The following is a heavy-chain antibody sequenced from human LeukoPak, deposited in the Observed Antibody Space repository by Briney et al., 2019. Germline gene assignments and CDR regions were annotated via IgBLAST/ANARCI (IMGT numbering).Heavy chain of an antibody. Sequence: GGSLRLSCAASGFTFSSYEMNWVRQAPGKGLEWVSHISSSGSTIYYADSVKGRFTISRDNAKNSLYLQMNSLRAEDTAVYYCARGYSAYGPPDYWGQGTLVTVSS. CDR1: GFTFSSYE. J-gene: IGHJ4*02. V-gene: IGHV3-48*03. CDR2: ISSSGSTI. D-gene: IGHD5-12*01. CDR3: ARGYSAYGPPDY.